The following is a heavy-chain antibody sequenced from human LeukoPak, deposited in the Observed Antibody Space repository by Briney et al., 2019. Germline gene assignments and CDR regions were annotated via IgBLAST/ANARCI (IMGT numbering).Heavy chain of an antibody. Sequence: GRSLRLSCAASGFTFSSYAMHWVRQAPGKGLEWVAVISYDGSNKYYADSVKGRFTISRDNSKNTLYLQMNSLRAEDTAVYYCVRGNWGDYWGQGTLVTVSS. CDR3: VRGNWGDY. CDR1: GFTFSSYA. V-gene: IGHV3-30*04. D-gene: IGHD7-27*01. CDR2: ISYDGSNK. J-gene: IGHJ4*02.